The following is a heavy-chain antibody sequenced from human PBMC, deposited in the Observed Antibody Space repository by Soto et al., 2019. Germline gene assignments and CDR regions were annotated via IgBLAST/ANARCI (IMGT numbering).Heavy chain of an antibody. J-gene: IGHJ5*02. V-gene: IGHV4-34*02. Sequence: QVQLQQWGAGLLKPSETLSLTCGVYGGAFSGYYWSWIRQTPGKGLEWIGEIYHSGATNYKPSLKSRVTISVDTSKNQFSLKLSSVTAADTAVYYCACQWLIHQFDTWSEGPLVTVSS. CDR1: GGAFSGYY. D-gene: IGHD6-19*01. CDR3: ACQWLIHQFDT. CDR2: IYHSGAT.